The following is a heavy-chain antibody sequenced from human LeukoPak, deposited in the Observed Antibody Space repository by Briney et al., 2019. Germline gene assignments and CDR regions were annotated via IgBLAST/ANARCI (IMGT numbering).Heavy chain of an antibody. D-gene: IGHD3-10*01. CDR2: INHSGST. CDR1: GGSFSGCY. CDR3: ARFENVGMVRGIDY. V-gene: IGHV4-34*01. J-gene: IGHJ4*02. Sequence: PSETLSLTCAVYGGSFSGCYWSWIRQPPGKGLEWIGEINHSGSTNYNPSLKSRVTISVDTSKNQFSLKLSSVTAADTAVYYCARFENVGMVRGIDYWGQGTLVTVSS.